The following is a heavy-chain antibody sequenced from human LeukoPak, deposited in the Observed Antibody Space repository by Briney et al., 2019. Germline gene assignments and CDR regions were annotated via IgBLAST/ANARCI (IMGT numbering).Heavy chain of an antibody. CDR3: SRATRGYSGYGGSFAY. J-gene: IGHJ4*02. Sequence: GGSLRLSCAASGFTLSTYWMNWVRQAPGKGLEWVANIKQDGSEKYYVDSVKGRFTISRDNAKNSLYLQMNSLRAEDTAMYYCSRATRGYSGYGGSFAYWGQGTLVTVSS. CDR2: IKQDGSEK. CDR1: GFTLSTYW. D-gene: IGHD5-12*01. V-gene: IGHV3-7*01.